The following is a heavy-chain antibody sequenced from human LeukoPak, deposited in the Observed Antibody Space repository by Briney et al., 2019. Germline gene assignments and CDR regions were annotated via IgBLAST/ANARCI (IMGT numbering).Heavy chain of an antibody. J-gene: IGHJ4*02. CDR3: ARGHLWFGELFGYSL. CDR1: GFTFSSYW. D-gene: IGHD3-10*01. Sequence: GGSLRLSCAASGFTFSSYWMSWVRQAPGKGLEWVANIKQDGSEKYYVDSVKGRFTISRDNAKNSLYLQMNSLRAEDTAVYYCARGHLWFGELFGYSLWGQGTLVTVSS. V-gene: IGHV3-7*01. CDR2: IKQDGSEK.